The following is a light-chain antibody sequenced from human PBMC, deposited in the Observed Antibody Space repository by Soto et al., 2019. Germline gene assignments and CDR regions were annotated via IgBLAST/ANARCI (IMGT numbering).Light chain of an antibody. Sequence: IQLTQSPSSLSASVGDRVTITCRASQGISSHLAWYQQKPGKATKLLIYAASTLQSGVPSRFSGSGSGTDFTLTISSLQPEDFATYCCQQLASYPLTFGGGTKVEIK. CDR3: QQLASYPLT. CDR2: AAS. V-gene: IGKV1-9*01. CDR1: QGISSH. J-gene: IGKJ4*01.